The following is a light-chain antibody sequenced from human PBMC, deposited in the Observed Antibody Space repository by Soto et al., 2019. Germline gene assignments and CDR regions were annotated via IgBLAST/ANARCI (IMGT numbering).Light chain of an antibody. J-gene: IGKJ5*01. CDR1: QNINNY. V-gene: IGKV1-33*01. Sequence: DIQMTQSPSSLSASVVDRVTITCQASQNINNYLNWYQQKPGRAPKLLIYDASNLGAGVPSRFRGSGSGTDFTFTISRLQPEDIATYYCQQYENLPTFGQGTRLEIK. CDR3: QQYENLPT. CDR2: DAS.